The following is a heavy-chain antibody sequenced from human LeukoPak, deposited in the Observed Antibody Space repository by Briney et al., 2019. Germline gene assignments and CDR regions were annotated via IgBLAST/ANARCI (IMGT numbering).Heavy chain of an antibody. D-gene: IGHD2-2*02. CDR2: INHSGST. CDR3: AREADCSSTSCYTRVGYFQH. J-gene: IGHJ1*01. Sequence: SETLSLTCAVYGGSFSGYYWSWIRQPPGKGLEWIGEINHSGSTNYNPSLKSRVTISVDTSKNQFSLKLSSVTAADTAVYYCAREADCSSTSCYTRVGYFQHWGQGTLVTVSS. CDR1: GGSFSGYY. V-gene: IGHV4-34*01.